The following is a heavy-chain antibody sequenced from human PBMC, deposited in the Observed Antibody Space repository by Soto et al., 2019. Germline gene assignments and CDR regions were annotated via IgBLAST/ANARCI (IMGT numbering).Heavy chain of an antibody. J-gene: IGHJ3*02. CDR3: ARELEGGVFDI. Sequence: SETLSLTCAVSGGPVIDAYCYWTWIRQPPGKGLEWMGYLSYTGSTYYNPSLRNRATISVDESSNHLSLRLSSVTAADTAVYYCARELEGGVFDIWGRGTLVTVSS. V-gene: IGHV4-30-4*01. D-gene: IGHD2-8*02. CDR2: LSYTGST. CDR1: GGPVIDAYCY.